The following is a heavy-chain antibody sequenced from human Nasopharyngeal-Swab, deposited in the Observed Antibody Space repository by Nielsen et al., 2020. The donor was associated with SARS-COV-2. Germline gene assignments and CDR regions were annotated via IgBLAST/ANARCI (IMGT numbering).Heavy chain of an antibody. CDR3: ARRQSSGWYGSFDY. V-gene: IGHV4-39*01. D-gene: IGHD6-19*01. Sequence: SETLSLTCSVTGDSIDRSSFYWAWIRQPPGKGLEWIGSIFYNGNTYYNPSLKSRVTISVDTSKNECSVKLSSATAADTAVYYCARRQSSGWYGSFDYWGQGRLVTVSS. J-gene: IGHJ4*02. CDR2: IFYNGNT. CDR1: GDSIDRSSFY.